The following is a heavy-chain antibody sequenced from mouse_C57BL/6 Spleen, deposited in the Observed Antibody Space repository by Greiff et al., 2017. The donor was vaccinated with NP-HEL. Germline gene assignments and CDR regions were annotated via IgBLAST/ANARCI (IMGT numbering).Heavy chain of an antibody. CDR1: GYSFTDYN. D-gene: IGHD1-1*01. V-gene: IGHV1-39*01. Sequence: EVQLQQSGPELVKPGASVKISCKASGYSFTDYNMNWVKQSNGKSLEWIGVINPNYGTTSYNQKFKGKATLTVDQTANTTYMQLNRLTSEDSAVYYCAREDTTVVAPYFDYWGQGTTLTVSS. J-gene: IGHJ2*01. CDR3: AREDTTVVAPYFDY. CDR2: INPNYGTT.